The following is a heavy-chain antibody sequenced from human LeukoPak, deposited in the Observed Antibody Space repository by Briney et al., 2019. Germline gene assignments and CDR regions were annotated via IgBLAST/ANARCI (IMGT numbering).Heavy chain of an antibody. CDR2: ISYDGSNK. CDR3: AKDLSTSSLYYYYMDV. J-gene: IGHJ6*03. D-gene: IGHD2-2*01. Sequence: GGSLRLSCAASGFTFSSYEMNWVRQAPGKGLEWVAVISYDGSNKYYADSVKGRFTISRDNSKNTLYLQMNSLRAEDTAVYYCAKDLSTSSLYYYYMDVWGKGTTVTVSS. V-gene: IGHV3-30*18. CDR1: GFTFSSYE.